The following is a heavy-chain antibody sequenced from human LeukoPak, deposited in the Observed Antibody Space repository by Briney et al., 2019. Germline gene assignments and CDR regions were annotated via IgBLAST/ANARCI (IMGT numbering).Heavy chain of an antibody. D-gene: IGHD1-26*01. CDR3: ARRSGSYRNFFDY. CDR2: IYSGGST. CDR1: GFTVSSNY. Sequence: GGSLRLSCAASGFTVSSNYMSWVRQAPGKGLEWVSVIYSGGSTYYADSVKGRFTISRDNSKNSLYLQMNSLRAEDTAVYYCARRSGSYRNFFDYWGQGTLVTVSS. V-gene: IGHV3-66*04. J-gene: IGHJ4*02.